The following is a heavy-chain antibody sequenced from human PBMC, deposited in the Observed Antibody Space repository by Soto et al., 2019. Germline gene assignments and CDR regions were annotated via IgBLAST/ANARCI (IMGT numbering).Heavy chain of an antibody. V-gene: IGHV1-18*01. D-gene: IGHD2-15*01. J-gene: IGHJ4*02. CDR3: ARDYCSGGSCYGPDY. CDR2: ISAYNDNT. CDR1: GYTFTDYG. Sequence: ASVKVSCKASGYTFTDYGISWVRQAPGQGLGWMGWISAYNDNTNYAQKLQGRVTMTTDTSTSTVYMELRSLRSDDTAMYYCARDYCSGGSCYGPDYWGQGTLVTVSS.